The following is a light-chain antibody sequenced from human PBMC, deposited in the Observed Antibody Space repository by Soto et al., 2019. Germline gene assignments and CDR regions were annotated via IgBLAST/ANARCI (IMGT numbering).Light chain of an antibody. CDR2: EVF. CDR3: SSYTSSKTGV. V-gene: IGLV2-14*01. Sequence: QSVLTQPASVSGSLGQSITISCTGISSDVVSYVSWYQQHPGKVPKLIISEVFNRPSGVSNRFSGSKSGNTASLTISGLQAEYEAHYYCSSYTSSKTGVFAAGTKLTVL. J-gene: IGLJ1*01. CDR1: SSDVVSY.